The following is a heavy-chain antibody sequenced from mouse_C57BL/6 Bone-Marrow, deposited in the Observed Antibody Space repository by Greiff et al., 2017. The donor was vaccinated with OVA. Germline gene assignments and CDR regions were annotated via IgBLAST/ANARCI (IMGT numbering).Heavy chain of an antibody. CDR3: ARRYSNGGFAY. CDR1: GYSFTDYN. CDR2: INPNYGTI. Sequence: EVQLQQSGPELVKPGASVKISCKASGYSFTDYNMNWVKQSNGKSLEWIGVINPNYGTISYNQKFKGKATLTVDKSYSTAYMQLNSLKSEDSAVYYCARRYSNGGFAYRSQGTLVTVSA. D-gene: IGHD2-5*01. J-gene: IGHJ3*01. V-gene: IGHV1-39*01.